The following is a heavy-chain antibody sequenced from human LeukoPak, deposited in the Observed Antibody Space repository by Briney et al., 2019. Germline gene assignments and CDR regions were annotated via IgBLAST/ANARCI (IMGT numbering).Heavy chain of an antibody. D-gene: IGHD4-17*01. CDR1: GFTFSDHY. Sequence: GGSLRLSCAASGFTFSDHYMDWVRQAPGKGLEWVAVISYDGSSKYYADSVKGRFTISRDNSKNTVYLQMNSLRPEDTAVYYCAARRLTVTTEIDYWGQGTLVTVSS. CDR2: ISYDGSSK. J-gene: IGHJ4*02. CDR3: AARRLTVTTEIDY. V-gene: IGHV3-30*03.